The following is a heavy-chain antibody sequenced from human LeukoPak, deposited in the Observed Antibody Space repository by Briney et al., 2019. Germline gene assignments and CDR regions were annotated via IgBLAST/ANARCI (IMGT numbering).Heavy chain of an antibody. D-gene: IGHD4-17*01. Sequence: SETLSLTCAVSGGSISSSNWWSWVRQPPGKGLEWIGEVYHSGSTNYNPSLKSRVTISVDTSKNQFSLKLSSVTAADTAVYYCARDRGDYGDLFDPWGQGTLVTVSS. CDR2: VYHSGST. J-gene: IGHJ5*02. CDR3: ARDRGDYGDLFDP. V-gene: IGHV4-4*02. CDR1: GGSISSSNW.